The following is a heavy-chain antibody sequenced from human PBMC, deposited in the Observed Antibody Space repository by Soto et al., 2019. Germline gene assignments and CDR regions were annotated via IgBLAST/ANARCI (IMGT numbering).Heavy chain of an antibody. V-gene: IGHV3-74*01. J-gene: IGHJ4*02. D-gene: IGHD2-2*01. CDR3: ARANGSNHPFDY. CDR1: GFTCSTYW. Sequence: EVHLVESGGGLVQPGGSLRLSCAATGFTCSTYWMHWVRQGPGKGLVWVSRISADGSSTTYADSVKGRFTISRANAKNTLYLPMNSLRAADTAVYYCARANGSNHPFDYWGQGSLVTVSS. CDR2: ISADGSST.